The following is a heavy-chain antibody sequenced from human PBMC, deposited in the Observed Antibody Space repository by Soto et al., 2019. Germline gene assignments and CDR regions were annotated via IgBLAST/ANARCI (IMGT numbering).Heavy chain of an antibody. D-gene: IGHD5-18*01. CDR1: SGSINGYY. CDR2: IHYSGST. V-gene: IGHV4-59*01. Sequence: SETLSLTCTVSSGSINGYYWIWVRQPPGKGLEWIGNIHYSGSTKYNPSLRSRVTISIDTPKNQFSLKLNSVTAADTAVYYCARTRQRGYSYGCHDYWGQGTLVTVSS. J-gene: IGHJ4*02. CDR3: ARTRQRGYSYGCHDY.